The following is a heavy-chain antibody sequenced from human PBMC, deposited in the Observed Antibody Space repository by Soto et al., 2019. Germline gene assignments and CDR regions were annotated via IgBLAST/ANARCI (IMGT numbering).Heavy chain of an antibody. Sequence: ASVKVSCKASGYTFTTFPIHWVRQAPGQRLEWMGWINPGNGDTEHSQRFQGRVTITRDTSASTAYMELTSLRSEDTAVYYCARKDYFSSGTYYLDFWGQGTLVTVSS. V-gene: IGHV1-3*01. CDR3: ARKDYFSSGTYYLDF. D-gene: IGHD3-10*01. CDR1: GYTFTTFP. J-gene: IGHJ4*02. CDR2: INPGNGDT.